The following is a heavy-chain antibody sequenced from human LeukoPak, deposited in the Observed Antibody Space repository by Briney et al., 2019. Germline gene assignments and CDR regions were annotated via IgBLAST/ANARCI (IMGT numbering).Heavy chain of an antibody. D-gene: IGHD3-3*02. CDR1: GGSMSNYY. CDR2: IYYTGST. Sequence: PSETLSLTCTVSGGSMSNYYGSWIRQPPGKGLEWIAYIYYTGSTYYNPSLKSRVTMSVDTSKNQFSLSLGSVTAADTAIYYCARHISGAATLDWGQGTLVTDSS. CDR3: ARHISGAATLD. V-gene: IGHV4-59*08. J-gene: IGHJ4*02.